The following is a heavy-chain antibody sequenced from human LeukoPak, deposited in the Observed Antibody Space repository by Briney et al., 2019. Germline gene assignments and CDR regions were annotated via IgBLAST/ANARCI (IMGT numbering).Heavy chain of an antibody. V-gene: IGHV4-30-4*08. J-gene: IGHJ6*04. Sequence: PSETLSLTXTVSGGSIRSGDYYWSWIRQPPGKGLEWIGYIYYSGSTYYNPSLKSRVTISVDTSKNQFSLKLSSVTAADTAVYYCARGGLIVTRPLDVWGKGTTVTVSS. CDR1: GGSIRSGDYY. D-gene: IGHD2/OR15-2a*01. CDR2: IYYSGST. CDR3: ARGGLIVTRPLDV.